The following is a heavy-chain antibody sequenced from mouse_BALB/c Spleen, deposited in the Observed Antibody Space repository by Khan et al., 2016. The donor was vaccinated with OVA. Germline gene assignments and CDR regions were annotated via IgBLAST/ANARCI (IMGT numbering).Heavy chain of an antibody. Sequence: QVQLKESGAELVRPGASVKLSCKASGYTFTSFWMNWVTERPGQGLEWIGMIDPSDSENHYNQMFKDKATLTVDKSSSTAYMQLSGLTSEDSAVYYWERGGYGTSFAYWGQGTLVTVSA. D-gene: IGHD2-10*02. CDR1: GYTFTSFW. CDR2: IDPSDSEN. CDR3: ERGGYGTSFAY. J-gene: IGHJ3*01. V-gene: IGHV1-61*01.